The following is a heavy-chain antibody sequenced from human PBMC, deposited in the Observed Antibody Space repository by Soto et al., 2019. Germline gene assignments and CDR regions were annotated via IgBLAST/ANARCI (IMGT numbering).Heavy chain of an antibody. Sequence: ASVKVSCKASGYTFTSYAMHWVRQAPGQRLEWMGWINAGNGNTKYSQKFQGRATITRDTSASTAYMDLSSLRSEDTAVYYCARSLDFGNYDLSGMDVWGQGTTVTVS. CDR1: GYTFTSYA. CDR3: ARSLDFGNYDLSGMDV. V-gene: IGHV1-3*01. J-gene: IGHJ6*02. D-gene: IGHD3-16*01. CDR2: INAGNGNT.